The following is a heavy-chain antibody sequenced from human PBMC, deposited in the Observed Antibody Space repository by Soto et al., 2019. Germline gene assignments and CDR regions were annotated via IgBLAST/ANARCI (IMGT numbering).Heavy chain of an antibody. CDR2: IDPSDSQT. CDR3: ARQIYDSDTGPNFQYHFDS. Sequence: GESLKISCKGSGYSFAGYWITWVRQKPGKGLEWMGRIDPSDSQTYYSPSFRGHVTISVTKSITTVFLQWSSLRASDTAMYYCARQIYDSDTGPNFQYHFDSWGQGTPVTVSS. J-gene: IGHJ4*02. V-gene: IGHV5-10-1*01. D-gene: IGHD3-22*01. CDR1: GYSFAGYW.